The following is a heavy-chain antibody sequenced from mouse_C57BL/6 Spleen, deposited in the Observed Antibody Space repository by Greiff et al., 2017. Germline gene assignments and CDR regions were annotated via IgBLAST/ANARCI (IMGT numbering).Heavy chain of an antibody. Sequence: QVQLQQPGAELVRPGSSVKLSCKASGYTFTSYWMDWVKQRPGQGLEWIGNIYPSDSETHYNQKFKDKATLTVDKSSSTAYMQLSSLTSEDSAVYYCARPPPYYGNDEGDYWGQGTTLTVSS. CDR1: GYTFTSYW. CDR3: ARPPPYYGNDEGDY. V-gene: IGHV1-61*01. D-gene: IGHD2-2*01. J-gene: IGHJ2*01. CDR2: IYPSDSET.